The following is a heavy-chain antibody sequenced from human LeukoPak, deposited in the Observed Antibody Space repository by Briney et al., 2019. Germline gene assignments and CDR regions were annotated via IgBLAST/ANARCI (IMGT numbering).Heavy chain of an antibody. D-gene: IGHD6-13*01. CDR2: ISSSSSTI. J-gene: IGHJ3*02. CDR1: GFTFSSYS. CDR3: ARDYSSSWYDAFDI. Sequence: GGSLRLSCAASGFTFSSYSMNWVRQAPGKGLEWVSYISSSSSTIYYADSVKGRFTISRDNAKTSLYLQMNSLRAEDTAVYYCARDYSSSWYDAFDIWGQGTMVTVSS. V-gene: IGHV3-48*01.